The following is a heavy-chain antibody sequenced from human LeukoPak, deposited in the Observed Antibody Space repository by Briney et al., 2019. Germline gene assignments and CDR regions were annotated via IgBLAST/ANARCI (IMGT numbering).Heavy chain of an antibody. Sequence: GGSLRLSCAASGFTFSSYGMHWVRQAPGKGLEWVAVISYDGSNKYYADSVKGRFTISRDNSKNTLYLQMDSLRAEDTAVYYCARVHVTDQTSSDYWGQGTLVTVSS. CDR1: GFTFSSYG. V-gene: IGHV3-30*03. J-gene: IGHJ4*02. CDR2: ISYDGSNK. D-gene: IGHD2-21*02. CDR3: ARVHVTDQTSSDY.